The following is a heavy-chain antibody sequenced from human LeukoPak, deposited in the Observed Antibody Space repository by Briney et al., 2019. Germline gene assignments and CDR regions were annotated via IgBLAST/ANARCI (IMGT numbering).Heavy chain of an antibody. D-gene: IGHD2-15*01. J-gene: IGHJ4*02. V-gene: IGHV3-7*01. CDR1: GFTFSSYA. CDR2: IKQDGSEK. CDR3: ASQTVTGCRVPDSGDY. Sequence: PGGSLRLSCAASGFTFSSYAMSWVRQAPGKGLEWVAIIKQDGSEKYYVDSVKCRFTISRDNAKDSLYLQMNSLRAEETAVYYCASQTVTGCRVPDSGDYWGQGTLFTVSS.